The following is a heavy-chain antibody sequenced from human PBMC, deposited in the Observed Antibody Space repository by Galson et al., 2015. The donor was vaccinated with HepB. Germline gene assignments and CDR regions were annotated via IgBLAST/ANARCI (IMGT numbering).Heavy chain of an antibody. J-gene: IGHJ5*02. Sequence: SVKVSCKASGYTFTGYYMHWVRQAPGQGLEWMGRINPNSGGTNYAQKFQGRVTMIEDTSTDTAYMELSSLRSEDTAVYYCATGGLHGGFDPWGQGTLVTVSS. CDR2: INPNSGGT. V-gene: IGHV1-2*06. D-gene: IGHD5-18*01. CDR3: ATGGLHGGFDP. CDR1: GYTFTGYY.